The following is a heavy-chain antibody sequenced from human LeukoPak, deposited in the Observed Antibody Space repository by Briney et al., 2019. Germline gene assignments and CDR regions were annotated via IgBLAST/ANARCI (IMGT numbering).Heavy chain of an antibody. D-gene: IGHD6-13*01. CDR2: IYHSGST. J-gene: IGHJ6*03. CDR1: SDSIISSHW. CDR3: ARDRVGQQLVGRNYYYYYMDV. Sequence: SETLSLTCAVSSDSIISSHWWSWVRQPPGKGLEWIGEIYHSGSTNYNPSLKSRVTISVDTSKNQFSLKLSSVTAADTAVYYCARDRVGQQLVGRNYYYYYMDVWGKGTTVTISS. V-gene: IGHV4-4*02.